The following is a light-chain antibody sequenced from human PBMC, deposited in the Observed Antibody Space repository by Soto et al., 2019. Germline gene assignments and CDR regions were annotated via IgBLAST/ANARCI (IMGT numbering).Light chain of an antibody. CDR1: QSVSIN. CDR3: QQYNDWPPRT. V-gene: IGKV3-15*01. Sequence: EIVITQSPATLSVSPGDRATLSCRASQSVSINLAWYQQKPGQAPRLLIYGASTRATGVPGRFSGSGSGTEFTLTISALQSEDFAVYYCQQYNDWPPRTFGQGTKVDI. CDR2: GAS. J-gene: IGKJ1*01.